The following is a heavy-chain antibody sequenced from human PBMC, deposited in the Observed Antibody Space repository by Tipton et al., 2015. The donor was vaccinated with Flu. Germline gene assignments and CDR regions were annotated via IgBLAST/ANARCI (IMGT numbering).Heavy chain of an antibody. CDR2: INQDGSEK. V-gene: IGHV3-7*01. CDR1: RFTFSTYW. CDR3: SISLNS. J-gene: IGHJ4*02. Sequence: GSLRLSCAASRFTFSTYWMDWVRQAPGKGLEWVANINQDGSEKYYVDSVKGRFTISRDNAKNSLYLQLNSLRAENTAVYYCSISLNSWGQGTLVTASS.